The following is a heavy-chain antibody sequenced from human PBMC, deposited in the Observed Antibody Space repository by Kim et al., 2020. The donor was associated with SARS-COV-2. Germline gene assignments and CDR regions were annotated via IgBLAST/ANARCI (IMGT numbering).Heavy chain of an antibody. D-gene: IGHD3-3*01. Sequence: GGSLRLSRAASGLTVSSNYMNWVRQAPGEGLEWVSVLYSGGSTHYADSVRGRFTISRDHSKNTVYLQMNSLSVEDTAIYYCARHKTAGNYNSPFDYWGQGTLVTVSS. CDR1: GLTVSSNY. V-gene: IGHV3-53*01. J-gene: IGHJ4*02. CDR2: LYSGGST. CDR3: ARHKTAGNYNSPFDY.